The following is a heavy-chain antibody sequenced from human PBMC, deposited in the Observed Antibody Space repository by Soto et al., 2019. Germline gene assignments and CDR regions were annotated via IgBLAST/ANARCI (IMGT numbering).Heavy chain of an antibody. V-gene: IGHV4-34*01. Sequence: SETLSLTCAVYGGSFSGYYWSWIRQPPGKGLEWIGEINHSGSTNYNPSLKSRVTISVDTSKNQFSLKLSSVTAADTAVYYCARVTGYNWNYEPSIHFDYWGQGTLVTVSS. CDR2: INHSGST. CDR1: GGSFSGYY. J-gene: IGHJ4*02. D-gene: IGHD1-7*01. CDR3: ARVTGYNWNYEPSIHFDY.